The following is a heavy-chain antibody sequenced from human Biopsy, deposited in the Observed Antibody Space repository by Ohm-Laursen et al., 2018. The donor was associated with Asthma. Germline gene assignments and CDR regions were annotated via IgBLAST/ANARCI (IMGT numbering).Heavy chain of an antibody. D-gene: IGHD3-3*01. V-gene: IGHV3-30*03. Sequence: SLRLSCSASGFTFSSYGMHWVRQAPGKGLEWAAVISHDGSNKYYADSVKGRFTISRDNSKNTLYLQMNSLRAEDTAVYYCASQSSGPDFWSGYYYFDYWGQGTLVTVSS. CDR3: ASQSSGPDFWSGYYYFDY. J-gene: IGHJ4*02. CDR1: GFTFSSYG. CDR2: ISHDGSNK.